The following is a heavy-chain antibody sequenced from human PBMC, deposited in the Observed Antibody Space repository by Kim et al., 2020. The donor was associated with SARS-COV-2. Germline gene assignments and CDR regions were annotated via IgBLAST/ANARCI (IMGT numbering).Heavy chain of an antibody. V-gene: IGHV3-72*01. CDR2: VRNKANSYTT. J-gene: IGHJ2*01. CDR3: ARGVHDSSGYDWYFDL. D-gene: IGHD3-22*01. CDR1: GFTFSDHF. Sequence: GGSLRLSCAASGFTFSDHFMDWVRQAPGKGLEWVGRVRNKANSYTTEYAASVKGRFTISRDDSNKLLYLQMNSLKTEDTAVYYCARGVHDSSGYDWYFDLWGRGTLVTVSS.